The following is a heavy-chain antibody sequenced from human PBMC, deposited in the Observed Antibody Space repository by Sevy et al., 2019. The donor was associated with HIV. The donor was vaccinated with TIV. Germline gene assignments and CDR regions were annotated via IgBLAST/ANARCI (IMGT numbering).Heavy chain of an antibody. D-gene: IGHD4-17*01. CDR1: GFILSDYY. CDR2: ISDSDDSI. Sequence: GGSLRLSCAASGFILSDYYMSWIRQAPGKGLEWLSYISDSDDSIYYADSVKGRFTISWDKTKNSLYLQMNSLRAEDTDVYYCARDHVKDGDLGDYYYFAMDVWGQGTTVTVSS. V-gene: IGHV3-11*01. CDR3: ARDHVKDGDLGDYYYFAMDV. J-gene: IGHJ6*02.